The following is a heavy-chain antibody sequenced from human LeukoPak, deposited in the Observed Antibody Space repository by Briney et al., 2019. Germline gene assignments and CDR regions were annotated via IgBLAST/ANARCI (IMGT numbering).Heavy chain of an antibody. CDR1: GFTFSSYA. CDR3: VTMIVGDAFDI. D-gene: IGHD3-22*01. J-gene: IGHJ3*02. V-gene: IGHV3-23*01. CDR2: ISGSGGST. Sequence: SGGSLRLSCAVSGFTFSSYAMSWVRQAPGKGLEWVSAISGSGGSTYYADSVKGRFTISRDNSKNTLYLRMNSLRAEDTAVYYCVTMIVGDAFDIWGQGTMVTVSS.